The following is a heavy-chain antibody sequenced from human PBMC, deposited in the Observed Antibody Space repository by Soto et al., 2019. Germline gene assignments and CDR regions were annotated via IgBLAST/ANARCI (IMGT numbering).Heavy chain of an antibody. D-gene: IGHD6-19*01. CDR3: ARRNTAGFLRYFDN. J-gene: IGHJ4*02. V-gene: IGHV1-69*06. CDR1: GGTLTNFINYP. CDR2: IVPNIGTV. Sequence: QVQLVQSGAEVMQPGSSVKVSCKPSGGTLTNFINYPINWVRQSPGQGLEWMGGIVPNIGTVNYAQKFQGRVTMTADKXXXXXYMELSSLRSDDSALYYCARRNTAGFLRYFDNWGQGTLVTVSS.